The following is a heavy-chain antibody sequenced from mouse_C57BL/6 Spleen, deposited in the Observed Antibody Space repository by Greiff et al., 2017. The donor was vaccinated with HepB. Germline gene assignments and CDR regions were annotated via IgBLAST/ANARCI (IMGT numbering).Heavy chain of an antibody. Sequence: EVMLVESGGGLVQPGGSLKLSCAASGFTFSDYYMYWVRQTPEKRLEWVAYISNGGGSTYYPDTVKGRFTISRDNAKNTLYLQMSRLKSEDTAMYYCARHVNYAMDYWGQGTSGTVSS. CDR3: ARHVNYAMDY. J-gene: IGHJ4*01. V-gene: IGHV5-12*01. CDR2: ISNGGGST. CDR1: GFTFSDYY.